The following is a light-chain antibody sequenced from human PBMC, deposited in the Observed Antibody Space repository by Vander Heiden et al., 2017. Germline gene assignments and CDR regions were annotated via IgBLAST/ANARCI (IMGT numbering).Light chain of an antibody. CDR3: QQYYSYPPLT. CDR2: DAS. V-gene: IGKV1-8*01. J-gene: IGKJ4*01. CDR1: QGISSY. Sequence: FPFTQSPSSFSASTGDRVTITCRASQGISSYLAWYQQKPGKAPKLLSYDASTLQSGVPSRFSGSGSGTEFTLTISCLQSEDVATYYCQQYYSYPPLTFGGGTKVEIK.